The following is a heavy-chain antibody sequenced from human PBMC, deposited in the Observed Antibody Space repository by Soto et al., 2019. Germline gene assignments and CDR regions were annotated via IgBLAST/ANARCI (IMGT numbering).Heavy chain of an antibody. J-gene: IGHJ4*02. CDR1: GYTFTSYY. CDR3: ARDGRYCSGGSCYFDS. D-gene: IGHD2-15*01. Sequence: QVQLVQSGAEVKKPGASVKVSCKASGYTFTSYYMHWVRQAPGQGLEWMGIINPSGGSTSYAQKFQGRVTMTRDTSTSTGYMELSSLRSDDTAGYYCARDGRYCSGGSCYFDSWGQGTLVTVSS. V-gene: IGHV1-46*01. CDR2: INPSGGST.